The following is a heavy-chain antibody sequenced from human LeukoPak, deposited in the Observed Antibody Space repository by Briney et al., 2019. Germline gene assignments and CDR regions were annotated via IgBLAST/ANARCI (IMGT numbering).Heavy chain of an antibody. CDR1: GYTFTSYD. J-gene: IGHJ6*02. Sequence: GASVKVSCKASGYTFTSYDINWVRQATGQGLEWMGWMNPNSGNTGYAQKFQGRVTMTRNTSISTAYMELSSLRSEDTAVYYCARVEAYFDWLIGGGGYYYGMDVWGQGTTATVSS. CDR3: ARVEAYFDWLIGGGGYYYGMDV. CDR2: MNPNSGNT. V-gene: IGHV1-8*01. D-gene: IGHD3-9*01.